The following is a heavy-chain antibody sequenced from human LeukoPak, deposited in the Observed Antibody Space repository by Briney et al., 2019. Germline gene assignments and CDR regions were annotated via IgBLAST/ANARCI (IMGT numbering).Heavy chain of an antibody. CDR1: GGSISSSSYY. D-gene: IGHD3-10*01. V-gene: IGHV4-39*07. CDR3: ARLDTYGSGSYYEDNWFDP. CDR2: IYYSGST. Sequence: PSETLSLTCTVSGGSISSSSYYWGWIRQPPGKGLEWIGSIYYSGSTYYNPSLKSRVTISVDTSKNQFSLKLSSVTAADTAVYYCARLDTYGSGSYYEDNWFDPWGQGTLVTVSS. J-gene: IGHJ5*02.